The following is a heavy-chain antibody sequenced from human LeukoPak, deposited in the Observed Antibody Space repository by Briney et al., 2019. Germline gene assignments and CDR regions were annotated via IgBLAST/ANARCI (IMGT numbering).Heavy chain of an antibody. Sequence: GGSLSPSCAASGFTFLSYAMAWVRQAPGKGLEWVSAVTGSTYSYNTYYADSVRGRFTISRDNSKNTLYLQMNSLRAEDTAVYYCAKDLTVATVGYFEHWGQGILVTVSS. CDR1: GFTFLSYA. D-gene: IGHD5-12*01. CDR2: VTGSTYSYNT. V-gene: IGHV3-23*01. CDR3: AKDLTVATVGYFEH. J-gene: IGHJ4*03.